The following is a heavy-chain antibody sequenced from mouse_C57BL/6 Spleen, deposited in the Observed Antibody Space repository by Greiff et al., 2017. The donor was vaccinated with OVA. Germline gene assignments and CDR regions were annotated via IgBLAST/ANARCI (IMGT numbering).Heavy chain of an antibody. CDR3: ARGDYYYGSSYYFDY. Sequence: VQLKESGPELVKPGASVKISCKASGYTFTDYYMNWVKQSHGKSLEWIGDINPNNGGTSYNQKFKGKATLTVDKSSSTAYMGLRSLTSEDSAVYYCARGDYYYGSSYYFDYWGQGTTLTVSS. CDR2: INPNNGGT. J-gene: IGHJ2*01. CDR1: GYTFTDYY. D-gene: IGHD1-1*01. V-gene: IGHV1-26*01.